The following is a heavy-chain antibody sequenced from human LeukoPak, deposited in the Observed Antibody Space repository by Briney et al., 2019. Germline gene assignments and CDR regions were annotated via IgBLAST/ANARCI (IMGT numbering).Heavy chain of an antibody. CDR1: GGSISSGDYY. J-gene: IGHJ5*02. CDR2: IYYSGST. Sequence: PSETLSPTCTVSGGSISSGDYYWSWIRQPPGKGLEWVGYIYYSGSTYYNPSLKSRVTISVDTSKNQFSLKLSSVTAADTAVYYCARDVGSSGWYGGFTVAWGQGTLVTVSS. D-gene: IGHD6-19*01. V-gene: IGHV4-30-4*08. CDR3: ARDVGSSGWYGGFTVA.